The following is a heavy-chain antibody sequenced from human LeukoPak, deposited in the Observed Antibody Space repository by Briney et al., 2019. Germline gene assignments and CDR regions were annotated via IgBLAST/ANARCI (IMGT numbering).Heavy chain of an antibody. Sequence: GGSLRLSCAASGFTFSSYSMNWVRQAPGKGLEWVSYISSSGSTIYYADSVKGRFTISRDNAKNSLYLQMNSLRAEDTAVYYCATSGINPYYFDYWGQGTLVTVSS. CDR2: ISSSGSTI. D-gene: IGHD1-14*01. V-gene: IGHV3-48*04. CDR1: GFTFSSYS. CDR3: ATSGINPYYFDY. J-gene: IGHJ4*02.